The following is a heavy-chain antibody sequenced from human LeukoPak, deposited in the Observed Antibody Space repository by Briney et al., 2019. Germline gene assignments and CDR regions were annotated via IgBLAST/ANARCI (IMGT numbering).Heavy chain of an antibody. CDR1: GFTFSSYA. V-gene: IGHV3-23*01. D-gene: IGHD6-13*01. CDR2: ISGSGGST. J-gene: IGHJ4*02. CDR3: AKARTGYSSSCDY. Sequence: QPGGSLRLSCAAYGFTFSSYAMSWVRQAPGKGLEWVSAISGSGGSTYYADSVKGRFTISRDNSKNTLYLQMNSLRAEDAAVYYCAKARTGYSSSCDYWGQGTLVTVSS.